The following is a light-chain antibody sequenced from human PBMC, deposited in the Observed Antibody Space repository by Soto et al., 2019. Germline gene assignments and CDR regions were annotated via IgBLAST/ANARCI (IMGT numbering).Light chain of an antibody. CDR1: TGAVTSGNY. CDR2: TTN. J-gene: IGLJ3*02. V-gene: IGLV7-43*01. CDR3: LIYYGDPHLV. Sequence: QAVVTQEPSLTVSPGGTVTLTCASSTGAVTSGNYPSWFQQKPGQPPRTLIYTTNNKHSWTPARFSGSLPGGKAALTLSGGQAEDGAGYYCLIYYGDPHLVFGGGTKVTVL.